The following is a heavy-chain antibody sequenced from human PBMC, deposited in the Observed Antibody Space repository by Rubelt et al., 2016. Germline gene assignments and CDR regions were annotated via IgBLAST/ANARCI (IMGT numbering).Heavy chain of an antibody. V-gene: IGHV1-69*04. D-gene: IGHD5-18*01. CDR3: AREYSYGYDY. CDR2: IIPILGIA. J-gene: IGHJ4*02. CDR1: GYTFTTYG. Sequence: QVQLVQSGAEVKKPGASVKVSCKASGYTFTTYGISWVRQAPGQGLEWMGRIIPILGIANSAQKFQGRVTITADKSTSTAYMELSSLRSEDTAVYYCAREYSYGYDYWGQGTLVTVSS.